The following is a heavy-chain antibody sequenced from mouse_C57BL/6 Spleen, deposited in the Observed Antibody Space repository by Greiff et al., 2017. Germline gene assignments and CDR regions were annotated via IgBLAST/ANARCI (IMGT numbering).Heavy chain of an antibody. D-gene: IGHD4-1*01. J-gene: IGHJ1*03. V-gene: IGHV5-6*01. CDR3: ARQEGGTRYFDV. CDR1: GFTFSSYG. Sequence: EVQGVESGGDLVKPGGSLKLSCAASGFTFSSYGMSWVRQTPDKRLEWVANISSGGSYTYYPDSVKGRFTISRDNAKNTLYLQMSSLKAEDTAMYYCARQEGGTRYFDVWGTGTTVTVSS. CDR2: ISSGGSYT.